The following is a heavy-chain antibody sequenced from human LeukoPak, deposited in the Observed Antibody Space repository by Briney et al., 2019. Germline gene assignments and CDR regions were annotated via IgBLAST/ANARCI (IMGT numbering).Heavy chain of an antibody. CDR3: LIGNYGGNSPFDY. Sequence: GGSLRFSCAASGFTFSSYSMNWVRQAPGKGLEWVSYISSSSSTIYYVDSVKGRFTISRDNAKNSLYLQMNSLRDEDTAVYYCLIGNYGGNSPFDYWAQGTLVTVSS. CDR2: ISSSSSTI. J-gene: IGHJ4*02. D-gene: IGHD4-23*01. CDR1: GFTFSSYS. V-gene: IGHV3-48*02.